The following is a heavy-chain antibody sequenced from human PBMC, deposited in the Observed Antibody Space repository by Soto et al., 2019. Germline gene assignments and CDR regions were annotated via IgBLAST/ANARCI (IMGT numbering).Heavy chain of an antibody. D-gene: IGHD3-16*01. CDR2: ISGGASDK. CDR1: GFMFSAYW. CDR3: VRKGLPRFDH. Sequence: EVQLVESGGGLVQPGGSLRLSCEASGFMFSAYWMSWVRQDPRKGLEWVATISGGASDKFYVDSVKGRFTISRDDAKNSPYLQINSPRDQDTAFFYFVRKGLPRFDHWGQGTLVTVSS. V-gene: IGHV3-7*01. J-gene: IGHJ4*02.